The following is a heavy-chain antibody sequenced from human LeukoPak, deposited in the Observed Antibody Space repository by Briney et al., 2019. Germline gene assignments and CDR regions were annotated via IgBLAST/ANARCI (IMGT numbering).Heavy chain of an antibody. CDR3: ARDSVPIMITFGGA. J-gene: IGHJ5*02. D-gene: IGHD3-16*01. V-gene: IGHV3-23*01. Sequence: PEGSLRLSCAASGFAFSSYAMSWVRQAPGKGLEWVSAISGSGGSTYYADSVKGRFTISRDNSKNTLYLQMNSLRAEDTAVYYCARDSVPIMITFGGAWGQGTLVTVSS. CDR2: ISGSGGST. CDR1: GFAFSSYA.